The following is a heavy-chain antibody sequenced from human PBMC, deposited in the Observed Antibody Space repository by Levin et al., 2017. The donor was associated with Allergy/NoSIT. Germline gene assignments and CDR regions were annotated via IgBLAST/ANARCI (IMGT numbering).Heavy chain of an antibody. V-gene: IGHV3-30*18. CDR2: ISYDGSNK. J-gene: IGHJ4*02. Sequence: LSLTCAASGFTFSSYGMHWVRQAPGKGLEWVAVISYDGSNKYYADSVKGRFTISRDNSKNTLYLQMNSLRAEDTAVYYCAKGRGYSYGFLFDYWGQGTLVTVSS. D-gene: IGHD5-18*01. CDR1: GFTFSSYG. CDR3: AKGRGYSYGFLFDY.